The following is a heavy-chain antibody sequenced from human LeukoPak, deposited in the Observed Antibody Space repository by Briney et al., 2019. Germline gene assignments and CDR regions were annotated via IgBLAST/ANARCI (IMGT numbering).Heavy chain of an antibody. D-gene: IGHD4-17*01. J-gene: IGHJ4*02. Sequence: GGSLRLSCAASGFTFSSCAMSWVRQAPGKGLEWVSAISGSGGSTYYADSVKGRFTISRDNSKNTLYLQMNSLRAEDTAVYYCAKDRVAYGDFADYFDYWGQGTLVTVSS. CDR3: AKDRVAYGDFADYFDY. CDR1: GFTFSSCA. V-gene: IGHV3-23*01. CDR2: ISGSGGST.